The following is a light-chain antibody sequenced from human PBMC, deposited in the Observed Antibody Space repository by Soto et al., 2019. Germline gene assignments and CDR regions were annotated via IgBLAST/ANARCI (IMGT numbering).Light chain of an antibody. Sequence: QSALTQPASVSGSPGQSITISCTGTSSDVGYYDYVSWFQQHPGKAPKLIIYEVNNRPSGVSNRFSGSKSGNMASLTISGVQAEDEADYYCTSYTRNNTRVFGGGTKLTVL. CDR1: SSDVGYYDY. J-gene: IGLJ3*02. CDR3: TSYTRNNTRV. V-gene: IGLV2-14*01. CDR2: EVN.